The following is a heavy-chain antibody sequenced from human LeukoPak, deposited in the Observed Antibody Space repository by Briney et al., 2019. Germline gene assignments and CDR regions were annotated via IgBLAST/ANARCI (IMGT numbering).Heavy chain of an antibody. CDR2: ISSSGSTI. CDR1: GFTFSSYE. D-gene: IGHD3-22*01. V-gene: IGHV3-48*03. J-gene: IGHJ1*01. CDR3: ARDLYDSSGYYYPAPEYFQH. Sequence: PGGSLRLSCAASGFTFSSYEMNWVRQAPGKGLEWVSYISSSGSTIYYADSVKGQFTISRDNAKNSLYLQMNSLRAEDTAVYYCARDLYDSSGYYYPAPEYFQHWGQGTLVTVSS.